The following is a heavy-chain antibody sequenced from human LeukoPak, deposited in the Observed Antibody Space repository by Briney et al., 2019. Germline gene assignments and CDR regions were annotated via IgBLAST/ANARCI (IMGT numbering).Heavy chain of an antibody. CDR1: GGTFSSYA. Sequence: GSSVKVSCKASGGTFSSYAISWVRQAPGQGLEWMGGIIPIFGTANYAQKFQGRVTITADKSTSTAYMELSSLRSEDTAVYYCARDTEMATIVVDYWGQGTLVTVSS. J-gene: IGHJ4*02. CDR2: IIPIFGTA. V-gene: IGHV1-69*06. CDR3: ARDTEMATIVVDY. D-gene: IGHD5-24*01.